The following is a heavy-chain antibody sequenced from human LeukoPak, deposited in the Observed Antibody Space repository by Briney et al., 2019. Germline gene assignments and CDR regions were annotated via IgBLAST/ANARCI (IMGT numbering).Heavy chain of an antibody. D-gene: IGHD3-10*01. CDR2: IIPIFGTA. CDR1: GYTFTGYY. CDR3: ARDFGLLGNWFDP. Sequence: ASVKVSCKASGYTFTGYYMHWVRQAPGQGLEWMGGIIPIFGTANYAQKFQGRVTITTDESTSTAYMELSSLRSEDTAVYYCARDFGLLGNWFDPWGQGTLVTVSS. V-gene: IGHV1-69*05. J-gene: IGHJ5*02.